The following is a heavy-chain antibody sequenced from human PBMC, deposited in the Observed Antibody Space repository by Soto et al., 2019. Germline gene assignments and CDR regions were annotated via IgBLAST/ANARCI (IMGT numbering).Heavy chain of an antibody. CDR3: APLIDY. V-gene: IGHV3-48*03. CDR2: INIRSDII. J-gene: IGHJ4*02. CDR1: GFIFTDYG. Sequence: LRLSCAASGFIFTDYGMNWVRQAPGKGLEWISYINIRSDIIYYADSVKGRFTISRDNAKNSLYLQMNSLRAEDTAVYYCAPLIDYWGQGTLVTVSS.